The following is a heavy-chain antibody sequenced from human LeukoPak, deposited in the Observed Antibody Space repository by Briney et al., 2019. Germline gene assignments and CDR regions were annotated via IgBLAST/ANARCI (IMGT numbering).Heavy chain of an antibody. V-gene: IGHV4-39*01. J-gene: IGHJ4*02. CDR3: ARLILHYYDSSGYPRYYFDY. D-gene: IGHD3-22*01. CDR1: GGSISSSSYY. CDR2: IYYSGST. Sequence: SETLSLTRTVSGGSISSSSYYWGWIRQPPGKGLEWIGSIYYSGSTYYNPSLKSRVTISVDTSKNQFSLKLSSVTAADTAVYYCARLILHYYDSSGYPRYYFDYWGQGTLVTVSS.